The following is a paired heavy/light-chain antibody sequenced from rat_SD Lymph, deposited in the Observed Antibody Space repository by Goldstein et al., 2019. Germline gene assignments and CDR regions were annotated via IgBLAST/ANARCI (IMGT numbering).Heavy chain of an antibody. D-gene: IGHD1-4*01. J-gene: IGHJ3*01. CDR1: GFSLTSYS. CDR3: TREIAPDYPGIYNWFAY. Sequence: QVQLKESGPGLVQPSETLSLTCTVSGFSLTSYSVSWVRQPSGKGPEWMGRMWYDGDTAYNSALKSRLSISRDTSKNQVFLKMNSLQTDDTGTYYCTREIAPDYPGIYNWFAYWGQGTLVTVSS. V-gene: IGHV2-63*01. CDR2: MWYDGDT.
Light chain of an antibody. Sequence: DIQMTQSPASLSASLGETVTIECRASEDIYSNLAWYQQKPGNSPQLLIYDANSLADGVPSRFSGSGSGTQYSLKINSLQSEDVASYFCQQYNNYPPYTFGAGTKLELK. V-gene: IGKV12S34*01. CDR1: EDIYSN. J-gene: IGKJ2-3*01. CDR2: DAN. CDR3: QQYNNYPPYT.